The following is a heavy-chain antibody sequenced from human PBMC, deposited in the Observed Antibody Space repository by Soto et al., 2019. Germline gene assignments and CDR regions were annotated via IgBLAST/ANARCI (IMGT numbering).Heavy chain of an antibody. CDR3: ARGQTLWFGELLADY. CDR1: GFTFSSYW. V-gene: IGHV3-7*01. D-gene: IGHD3-10*01. J-gene: IGHJ4*02. Sequence: GGSLRLSCAASGFTFSSYWISWVRQAPGKGLEWVANIKQDGSEKYYVDSVKGRFTISRDNAKNSLYLQMNSLRAEDTAVYCCARGQTLWFGELLADYWGQGT. CDR2: IKQDGSEK.